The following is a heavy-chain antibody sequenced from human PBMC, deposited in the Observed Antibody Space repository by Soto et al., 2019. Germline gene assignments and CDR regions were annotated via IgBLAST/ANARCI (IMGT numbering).Heavy chain of an antibody. V-gene: IGHV4-31*03. J-gene: IGHJ6*02. CDR2: IYYSGST. D-gene: IGHD3-10*01. CDR1: GGSISSDGNY. Sequence: QVQLQESGPGLVKSSQTLSLTCTVSGGSISSDGNYWSWIRQHPGKGLEWIGYIYYSGSTYYNPSLRSRVIISVDTSKNQCSLKLNSVTAADTAVYYCARARMVRGIIYYYGMDVWGQGTTVTVSS. CDR3: ARARMVRGIIYYYGMDV.